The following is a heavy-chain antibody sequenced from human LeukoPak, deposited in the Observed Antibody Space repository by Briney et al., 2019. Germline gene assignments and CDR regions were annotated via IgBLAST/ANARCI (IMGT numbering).Heavy chain of an antibody. V-gene: IGHV4-31*03. Sequence: PSETLSLTCTVSGGSISSGGYYWSWIRQHLGKGLEWIGYIHYTGSTYYNASLKSRVTISVDTSKNQFSLKLSSVTAADTAVYYCARTYMTSARFDPWGQGTLVTVSS. CDR2: IHYTGST. D-gene: IGHD2-21*02. J-gene: IGHJ5*02. CDR3: ARTYMTSARFDP. CDR1: GGSISSGGYY.